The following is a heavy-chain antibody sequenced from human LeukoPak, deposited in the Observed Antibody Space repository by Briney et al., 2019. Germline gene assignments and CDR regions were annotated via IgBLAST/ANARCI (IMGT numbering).Heavy chain of an antibody. Sequence: SVKVSCKASGGTFSSYAISWVRQAPGQGLEWMGRIIPIFGTANYAQKFQGRVTITADESTSTAYMELSSLRSEDTAVYYCASRYYYDSSGYRKGYYYYYYGMDVWGQGTTVTVSS. CDR1: GGTFSSYA. CDR3: ASRYYYDSSGYRKGYYYYYYGMDV. V-gene: IGHV1-69*13. CDR2: IIPIFGTA. J-gene: IGHJ6*02. D-gene: IGHD3-22*01.